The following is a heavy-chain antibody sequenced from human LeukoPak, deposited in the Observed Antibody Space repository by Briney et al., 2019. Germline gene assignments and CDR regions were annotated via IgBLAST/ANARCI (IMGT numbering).Heavy chain of an antibody. CDR3: ARDQNWNYSHYYYYGMDV. Sequence: GGSLRLSCAASGFTFSSYSMNWVRQAPGKGLEWVSSISSSSSYIYYADSVKGRFTISKDNAKNSLYLQMNSLRAEDTAVYYCARDQNWNYSHYYYYGMDVWGQGTTVTVSS. CDR1: GFTFSSYS. CDR2: ISSSSSYI. D-gene: IGHD1-7*01. J-gene: IGHJ6*02. V-gene: IGHV3-21*01.